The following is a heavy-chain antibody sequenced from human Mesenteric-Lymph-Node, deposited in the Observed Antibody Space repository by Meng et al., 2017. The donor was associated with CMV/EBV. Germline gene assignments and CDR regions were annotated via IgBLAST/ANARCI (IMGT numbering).Heavy chain of an antibody. CDR1: SDSFSNRW. V-gene: IGHV5-51*01. J-gene: IGHJ5*01. CDR3: TRHFNFFDS. Sequence: GESLKISCKTSSDSFSNRWIGWVRQVPGKGLELVGVIFAGDSDATYSPSFRGHVTLSVDRSITTAYLQWSSLKASDTAIYYCTRHFNFFDSWGQGTLVTVSS. CDR2: IFAGDSDA.